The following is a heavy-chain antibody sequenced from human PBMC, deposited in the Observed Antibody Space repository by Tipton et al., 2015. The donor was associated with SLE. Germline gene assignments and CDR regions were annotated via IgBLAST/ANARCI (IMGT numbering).Heavy chain of an antibody. D-gene: IGHD6-13*01. CDR2: MNPNSGNA. CDR3: ARHIYQDSSRDAFDI. V-gene: IGHV1-8*01. J-gene: IGHJ3*02. CDR1: GYIFTSFE. Sequence: QLVQSGPEVKKPGASVKVSCKASGYIFTSFEINWVRQASGQGLEWMGWMNPNSGNAGYAQKFQGRVTMTRNTSIITAYMDLSSLRSEDTAVYYCARHIYQDSSRDAFDIWGQGTMVTVAS.